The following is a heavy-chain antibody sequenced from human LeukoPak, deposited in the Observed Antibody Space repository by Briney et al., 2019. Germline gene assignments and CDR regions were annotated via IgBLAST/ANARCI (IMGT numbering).Heavy chain of an antibody. CDR1: TYTFTDYY. CDR2: INPNSGGT. V-gene: IGHV1-2*02. Sequence: ASVKVSCKASTYTFTDYYMHWVRQAPGQGLEWMGWINPNSGGTYYAQKFQGRVTMTRDTSISTVYVELSRLTSDDTAVYYCSRDNYNWGNDYWGQGTLVTVSS. D-gene: IGHD3-16*01. J-gene: IGHJ4*02. CDR3: SRDNYNWGNDY.